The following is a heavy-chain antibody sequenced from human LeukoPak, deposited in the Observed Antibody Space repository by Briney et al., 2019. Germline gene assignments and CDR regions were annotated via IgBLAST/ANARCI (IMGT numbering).Heavy chain of an antibody. V-gene: IGHV4-31*02. CDR1: GGSISSGGYY. CDR2: IYDSGST. J-gene: IGHJ4*02. Sequence: SQTLSLTCTVSGGSISSGGYYWSWIRQHPGKGLEWIGYIYDSGSTNYNPSLKSRVTISVDTSKNQFSLKLSSVTAADTAVYYCARYSGYDLKDPFDYWGQGTLVTVSS. D-gene: IGHD5-12*01. CDR3: ARYSGYDLKDPFDY.